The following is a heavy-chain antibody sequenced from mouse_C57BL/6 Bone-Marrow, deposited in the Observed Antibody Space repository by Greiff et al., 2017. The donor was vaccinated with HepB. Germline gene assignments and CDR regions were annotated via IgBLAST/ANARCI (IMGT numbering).Heavy chain of an antibody. J-gene: IGHJ1*03. CDR3: ARQGYVGWYFDV. CDR2: ISNGGGST. CDR1: GFTFSDYY. Sequence: DVKLVESGGGLVQPGGSLKLSCAASGFTFSDYYMYWVRQTPEKRLEWVAYISNGGGSTYYPDTVKGRFTISRDNAKNTLYLQMSRLKSEDTAMYYCARQGYVGWYFDVWGTGTTVTVSS. V-gene: IGHV5-12*01. D-gene: IGHD2-2*01.